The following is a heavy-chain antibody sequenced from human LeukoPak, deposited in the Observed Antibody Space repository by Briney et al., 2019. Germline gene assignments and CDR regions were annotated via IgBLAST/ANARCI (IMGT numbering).Heavy chain of an antibody. V-gene: IGHV4-39*01. CDR1: GDSISINYN. CDR3: VRHRQWLLFPAY. Sequence: PSETLSLTCTVSGDSISINYNWGWIRQPPRKGLEWIGSIFYSGATYYSPSLKSRVTISVDTSKNQFSLKLSSMTAADTAVYYCVRHRQWLLFPAYWGQGTLVTFSS. J-gene: IGHJ4*02. D-gene: IGHD6-19*01. CDR2: IFYSGAT.